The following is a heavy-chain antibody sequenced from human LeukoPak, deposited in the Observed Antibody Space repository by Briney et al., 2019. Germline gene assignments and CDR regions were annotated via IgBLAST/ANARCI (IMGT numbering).Heavy chain of an antibody. CDR3: ARPARLYHPFDAFDI. CDR2: IYPGDSDT. Sequence: GESLKISCKGSGYSFTTYWIGWVRQMPGKGLEWMGIIYPGDSDTRYSPSFQGQVTISADKSISTAYLQWSSLKASDTAMYYCARPARLYHPFDAFDIWGQGTMVTVSS. V-gene: IGHV5-51*01. D-gene: IGHD1-1*01. CDR1: GYSFTTYW. J-gene: IGHJ3*02.